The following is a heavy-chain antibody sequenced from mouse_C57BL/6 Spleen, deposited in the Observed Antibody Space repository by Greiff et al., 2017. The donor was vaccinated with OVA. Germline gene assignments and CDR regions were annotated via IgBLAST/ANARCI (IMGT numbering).Heavy chain of an antibody. CDR3: AREGITTVVARGYFDY. D-gene: IGHD1-1*01. Sequence: EVKLQQSGPELVKPGASVKISCKASGYTFTDYYMNWVKQSHGKSLEWIGDINPNNGGTSYNQKFKGKATLTVDKSSSTAYMERRSLTSEDSAVYYCAREGITTVVARGYFDYWGQGTTLTVSS. J-gene: IGHJ2*01. CDR2: INPNNGGT. V-gene: IGHV1-26*01. CDR1: GYTFTDYY.